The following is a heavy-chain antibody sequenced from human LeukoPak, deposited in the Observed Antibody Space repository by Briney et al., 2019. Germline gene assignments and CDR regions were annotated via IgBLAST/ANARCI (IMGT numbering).Heavy chain of an antibody. Sequence: ASVKVSCKASGYTFSNSGISWVRQAPGQGFEWMGWTSTHNGNRNYLQKFQGRVTMTTDTSTSTAYMELHSLTSDDTAVYYCARGAGRDFWSGYCATWGQGTLVTVSS. V-gene: IGHV1-18*01. J-gene: IGHJ5*02. CDR2: TSTHNGNR. CDR3: ARGAGRDFWSGYCAT. CDR1: GYTFSNSG. D-gene: IGHD3-3*01.